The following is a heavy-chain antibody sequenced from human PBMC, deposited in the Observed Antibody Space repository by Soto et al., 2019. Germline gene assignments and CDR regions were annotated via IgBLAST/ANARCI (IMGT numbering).Heavy chain of an antibody. J-gene: IGHJ1*01. CDR2: INPNSGGT. V-gene: IGHV1-2*04. D-gene: IGHD2-15*01. CDR1: GYTFTGYY. CDR3: ARGDKTAEYFQH. Sequence: GAXVKVSCKASGYTFTGYYMHWVRQAPGQGLEWMGWINPNSGGTNYAQKFQGWVTMTRDTSISTAYMELSRLRSDDTAVYYCARGDKTAEYFQHWGQGTLVTVSS.